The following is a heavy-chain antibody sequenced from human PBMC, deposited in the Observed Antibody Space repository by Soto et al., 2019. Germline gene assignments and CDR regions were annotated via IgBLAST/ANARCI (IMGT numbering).Heavy chain of an antibody. CDR3: ARDYDFWSGYTSYGMDV. CDR2: INPSGGST. J-gene: IGHJ6*02. V-gene: IGHV1-46*03. CDR1: GYTFTSYY. Sequence: ASVKVSCKASGYTFTSYYMHWVRQAPGQGLEWMGIINPSGGSTSYAQKYQGRVTMTRDTSTSTVYMELSSLRSEDTAVYYCARDYDFWSGYTSYGMDVWGQGTTVTVSS. D-gene: IGHD3-3*01.